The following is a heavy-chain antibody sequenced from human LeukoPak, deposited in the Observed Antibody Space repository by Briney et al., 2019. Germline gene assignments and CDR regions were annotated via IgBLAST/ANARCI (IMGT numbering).Heavy chain of an antibody. V-gene: IGHV3-23*01. J-gene: IGHJ6*03. CDR3: AKYSGSYDYYYMDV. D-gene: IGHD1-26*01. CDR1: GFTFSSYG. Sequence: PGGSLRLSCAASGFTFSSYGMSWVRQAPGKGLEWVSAISGSGGSTYYADSVKGRFTISRDNSKNTLYLQMNSLRAEDTAVYYCAKYSGSYDYYYMDVWGKGTTVTISS. CDR2: ISGSGGST.